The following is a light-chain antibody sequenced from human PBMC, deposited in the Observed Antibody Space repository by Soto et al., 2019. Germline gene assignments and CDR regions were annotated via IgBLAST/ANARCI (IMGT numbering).Light chain of an antibody. CDR1: QSVSSY. Sequence: VFLTQSPATLSLSRGERATLACMASQSVSSYLAWYQKKPGQAPRLVIYDATNRATGIPARFGGSGSGTDFTLTISSLEPEDFAVYYCQQRQYWPPITFGQGTRLEIK. CDR2: DAT. J-gene: IGKJ5*01. CDR3: QQRQYWPPIT. V-gene: IGKV3-11*01.